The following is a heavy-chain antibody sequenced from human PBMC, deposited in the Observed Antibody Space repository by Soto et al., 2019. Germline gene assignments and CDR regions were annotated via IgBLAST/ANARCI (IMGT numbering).Heavy chain of an antibody. J-gene: IGHJ6*02. CDR1: GFTFSSYA. CDR3: ARPSRQAYYCYGMDV. Sequence: EVQLLESGGGLVQPGGSLRLSCAASGFTFSSYAMSWVRQAPGKGLEWVSGISASGGSTYYADSVRGRFTISRDNSKNTLYLQMNSLRAEDTAVYYCARPSRQAYYCYGMDVWGQGTTVTVSS. V-gene: IGHV3-23*01. CDR2: ISASGGST.